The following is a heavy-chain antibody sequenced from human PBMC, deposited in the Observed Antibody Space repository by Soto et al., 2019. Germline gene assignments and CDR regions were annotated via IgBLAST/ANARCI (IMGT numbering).Heavy chain of an antibody. CDR1: GGSVSSGGLY. V-gene: IGHV4-61*08. CDR2: VYHGGFT. J-gene: IGHJ6*02. D-gene: IGHD7-27*01. Sequence: QVELKESGPGLVKPSETLSLTCTVSGGSVSSGGLYYHWIRQPPGKGLEWIGYVYHGGFTNYSPSLKSRLTISVDTSATRISLKLASVTSVDTAVYYCARQTSPWGFDVWGQGTTVTVSS. CDR3: ARQTSPWGFDV.